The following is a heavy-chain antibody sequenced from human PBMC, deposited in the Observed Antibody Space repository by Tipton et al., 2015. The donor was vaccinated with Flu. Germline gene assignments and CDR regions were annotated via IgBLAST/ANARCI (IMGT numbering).Heavy chain of an antibody. V-gene: IGHV4-4*07. Sequence: TLSLTCTVSGGSMSSFYWSWIRKPAGKGLEWMGRMYAGGNTKYNPSLKTRVTISVDTSKNQFSLKLSSVTAADTAVYYCARDDGDYGSESYHYYYGMDVWGQGTTVTVSS. CDR2: MYAGGNT. D-gene: IGHD3-10*01. CDR1: GGSMSSFY. J-gene: IGHJ6*02. CDR3: ARDDGDYGSESYHYYYGMDV.